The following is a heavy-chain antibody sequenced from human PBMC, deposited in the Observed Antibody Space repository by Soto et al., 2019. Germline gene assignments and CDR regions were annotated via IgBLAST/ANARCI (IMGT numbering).Heavy chain of an antibody. CDR1: GGSFSGYY. V-gene: IGHV4-34*01. CDR3: ARGGGRIYFDY. CDR2: INHSGST. J-gene: IGHJ4*02. Sequence: QVQLQQWGAGLLKPSETLSLTCAVYGGSFSGYYWSWIRQPPGKGLEWIGEINHSGSTNYNPSLKSRVTLSVDTAKNQFSLKLSSVTAAATAVYYGARGGGRIYFDYWGQGTLVTVSS. D-gene: IGHD2-15*01.